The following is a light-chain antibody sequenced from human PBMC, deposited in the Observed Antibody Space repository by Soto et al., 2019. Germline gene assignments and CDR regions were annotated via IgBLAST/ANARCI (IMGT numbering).Light chain of an antibody. CDR3: QQFDGSSIT. Sequence: TFLTQSPGTLSLSPGGRATLSCRASQNVTSNLLVWYQQHPGQAPRLLIYGASSRDTGIPDRFSGSGSGTDFTLTISKLEPEDFEVYYCQQFDGSSITFGQGTRLEIK. V-gene: IGKV3-20*01. CDR1: QNVTSNL. J-gene: IGKJ5*01. CDR2: GAS.